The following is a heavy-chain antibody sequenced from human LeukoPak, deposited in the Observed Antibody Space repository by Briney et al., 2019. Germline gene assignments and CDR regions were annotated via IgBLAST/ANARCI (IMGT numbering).Heavy chain of an antibody. V-gene: IGHV3-53*01. CDR2: IYGGRNT. D-gene: IGHD1-20*01. J-gene: IGHJ4*02. Sequence: LPGGSLRLSCAASGFTVSSNYMSWVRPAPGKGLEWLSVIYGGRNTYYPDPVKGRFTSSRDNAKHTLSLQMNSLRSEDTAVYYCARGYNWNDYWGQGTLVTVS. CDR1: GFTVSSNY. CDR3: ARGYNWNDY.